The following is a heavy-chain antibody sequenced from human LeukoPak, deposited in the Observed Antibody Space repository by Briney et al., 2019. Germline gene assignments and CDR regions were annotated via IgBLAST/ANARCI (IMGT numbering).Heavy chain of an antibody. J-gene: IGHJ5*02. CDR1: GFTFSSYS. V-gene: IGHV3-48*04. D-gene: IGHD6-13*01. CDR2: ISSSSSTI. Sequence: GSLRLSCAASGFTFSSYSMNWVRQAPGKGLEWVSYISSSSSTIYYADSVKGRFTISRDNAKNSLYLQMNSLRAEDTAVYYCAKDLTIAAAGDLWGQGTLVTVSS. CDR3: AKDLTIAAAGDL.